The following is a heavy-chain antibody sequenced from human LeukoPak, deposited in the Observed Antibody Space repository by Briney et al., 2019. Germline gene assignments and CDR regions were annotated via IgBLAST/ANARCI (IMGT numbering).Heavy chain of an antibody. J-gene: IGHJ5*02. CDR2: FDPEDGET. V-gene: IGHV1-24*01. CDR1: GYTLTELS. CDR3: ATVSLRFLEWLSSFDP. D-gene: IGHD3-3*01. Sequence: ASVTVSFTVSGYTLTELSMHWVQQAPGKGLEWMGGFDPEDGETIYAQKFQGRVTMTEDTSTDTAYMELSSLRSEDTAVYYCATVSLRFLEWLSSFDPWGQGTLVTVSS.